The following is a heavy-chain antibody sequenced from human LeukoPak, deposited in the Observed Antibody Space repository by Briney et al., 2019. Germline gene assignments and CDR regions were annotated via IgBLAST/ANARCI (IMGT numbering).Heavy chain of an antibody. CDR3: TTDPPGAWGRWERLRDY. V-gene: IGHV3-15*07. CDR2: IKSKTDGETT. Sequence: GGSLRLSCVASGFVFSNAWMNWVRQAPGKGLEWVGHIKSKTDGETTDYATPVNGRFTISRDNSKNTLYLQMHSLKIEDTGIYYCTTDPPGAWGRWERLRDYWGQGTLVTVSS. CDR1: GFVFSNAW. J-gene: IGHJ4*02. D-gene: IGHD1-26*01.